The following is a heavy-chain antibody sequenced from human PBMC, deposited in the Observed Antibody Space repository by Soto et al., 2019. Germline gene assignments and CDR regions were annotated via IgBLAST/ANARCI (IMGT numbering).Heavy chain of an antibody. J-gene: IGHJ5*02. CDR3: ARRYCSSTSYSANWFDP. Sequence: ASVKVSCKASGYTFTSYDINWVRQATGQGLEWMRWMNPNSGNTGYAQKFQGRVTMTRNTSISTAYMELSSLRSEDTAVYYCARRYCSSTSYSANWFDPWGQGTQVTVSS. CDR1: GYTFTSYD. V-gene: IGHV1-8*01. CDR2: MNPNSGNT. D-gene: IGHD2-2*01.